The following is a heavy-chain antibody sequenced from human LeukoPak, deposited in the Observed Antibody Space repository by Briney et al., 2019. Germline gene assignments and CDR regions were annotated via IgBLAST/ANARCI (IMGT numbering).Heavy chain of an antibody. CDR3: AVGYRYGTPYDY. D-gene: IGHD5-18*01. CDR1: GGSITSYY. V-gene: IGHV4-59*01. J-gene: IGHJ4*02. CDR2: IYHSGST. Sequence: TSETLSLTCTVSGGSITSYYWSWIRQPPGKGLEWLGYIYHSGSTNYNPSLKSRVTISVDTSKNQFSLKVNSVTAADTAVYYCAVGYRYGTPYDYWGQGTLVTVSS.